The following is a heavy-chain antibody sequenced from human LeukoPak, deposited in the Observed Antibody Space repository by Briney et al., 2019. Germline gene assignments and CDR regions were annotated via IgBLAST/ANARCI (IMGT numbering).Heavy chain of an antibody. Sequence: SETLSLTCAVYGGSFSGYYWSWIRQPPGKGLEWIGEVNHSGSTNYNPSLKSRVTISVDTSKNQFSLKLSSVTAADTAVYYCARSMFGELWAYYFDYWGQGTLVTVSS. CDR2: VNHSGST. CDR1: GGSFSGYY. CDR3: ARSMFGELWAYYFDY. D-gene: IGHD3-10*02. V-gene: IGHV4-34*01. J-gene: IGHJ4*02.